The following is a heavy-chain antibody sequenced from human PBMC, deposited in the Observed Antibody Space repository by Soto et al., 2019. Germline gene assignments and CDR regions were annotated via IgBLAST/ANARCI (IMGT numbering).Heavy chain of an antibody. CDR3: ASLQLERRSGWFEP. CDR1: GYTFTSYA. V-gene: IGHV1-3*01. J-gene: IGHJ5*02. CDR2: INAGNGNT. Sequence: QVQLVQSGAEVKKPGASVKVSCKASGYTFTSYAMHWVRQAPGQRLEWMGWINAGNGNTKYSPKFQGRVTITRDPSASTAYMELSSLRSEDTAVYYCASLQLERRSGWFEPWGKGTLVTVSS. D-gene: IGHD1-1*01.